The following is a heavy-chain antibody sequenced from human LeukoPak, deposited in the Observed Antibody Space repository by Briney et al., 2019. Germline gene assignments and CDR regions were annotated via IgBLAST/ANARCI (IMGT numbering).Heavy chain of an antibody. V-gene: IGHV3-33*01. D-gene: IGHD1-26*01. Sequence: PGRSLRLSCAASGFTFSSYGMHWVRQAPGKGLEWVAVTWFDGSNIYYADSVKGRFTISRDNSKNTLYLQMDSLRAEDTAVYYCARIVGPRYFDYWGQGTLVTVSS. CDR3: ARIVGPRYFDY. CDR2: TWFDGSNI. J-gene: IGHJ4*02. CDR1: GFTFSSYG.